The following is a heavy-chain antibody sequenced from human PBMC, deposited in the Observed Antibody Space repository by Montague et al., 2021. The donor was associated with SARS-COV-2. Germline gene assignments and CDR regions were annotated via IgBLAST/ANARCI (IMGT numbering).Heavy chain of an antibody. CDR1: GFSLSTSGMC. J-gene: IGHJ6*02. Sequence: PALVKPTQTLTLTRTFSGFSLSTSGMCVSWIRQPPGKALEWLARIDWDDDKYYSTSLKTRLTISKDTSKNQVVLTMTNMDPVDTATYYCARRTNDILTGYDYCMDFWGQGTPVTVSS. CDR3: ARRTNDILTGYDYCMDF. CDR2: IDWDDDK. D-gene: IGHD3-9*01. V-gene: IGHV2-70*11.